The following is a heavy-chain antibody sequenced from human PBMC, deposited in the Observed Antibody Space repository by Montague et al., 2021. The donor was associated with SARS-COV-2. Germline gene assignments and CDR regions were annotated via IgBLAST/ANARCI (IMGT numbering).Heavy chain of an antibody. Sequence: SEILSLTCTVAGFSIGSYYYWGWIRQPPGKRLEWIGSIYHSGTTYYTPSLQSRLTMSIDTSTNQFSLRLSSVTAADTAVFFCVREKAGGLCYVIDFWGQGTTVTVSS. V-gene: IGHV4-38-2*02. D-gene: IGHD2-2*01. J-gene: IGHJ6*02. CDR2: IYHSGTT. CDR1: GFSIGSYYY. CDR3: VREKAGGLCYVIDF.